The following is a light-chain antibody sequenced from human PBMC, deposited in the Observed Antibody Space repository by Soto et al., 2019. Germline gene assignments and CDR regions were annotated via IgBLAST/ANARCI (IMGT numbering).Light chain of an antibody. CDR1: SSNIGSEA. CDR2: GNN. Sequence: QLVLTQPPSASGTPGQRVTISCSGSSSNIGSEAVNWYQQLPGTAPKLLIYGNNQRPSGVPDRFSGSKSGTSASLAISGLQSEDEADYYCAAWDDSLNGPVFGGGTKVTVL. V-gene: IGLV1-44*01. J-gene: IGLJ3*02. CDR3: AAWDDSLNGPV.